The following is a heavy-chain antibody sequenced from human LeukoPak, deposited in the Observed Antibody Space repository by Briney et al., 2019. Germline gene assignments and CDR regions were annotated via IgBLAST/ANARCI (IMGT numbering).Heavy chain of an antibody. J-gene: IGHJ4*02. CDR1: GYTFSSYG. Sequence: AASVKVSCKASGYTFSSYGITWVRQAPGQGLEWMGWISAYDGYTHYAQNLQGRVTMTTDTSTTTAYLDFRSLRSDDTALYYCTRDGDYWGQGTLVTVSS. CDR3: TRDGDY. V-gene: IGHV1-18*01. CDR2: ISAYDGYT.